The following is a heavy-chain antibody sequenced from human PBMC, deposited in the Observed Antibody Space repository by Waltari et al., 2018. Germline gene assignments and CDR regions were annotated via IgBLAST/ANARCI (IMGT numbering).Heavy chain of an antibody. CDR2: IDPHSGGT. Sequence: QVQLVQSGAEVKKPGAPGKVSCKASGYTFTGYYMHWVRQAPGQGLEWMGWIDPHSGGTNYAQKFQGRVTMTRDMSISTGYMELSRLTSDDTAVYFCTRDGVRAGIVDQWGQGTLVTVSS. J-gene: IGHJ4*02. CDR3: TRDGVRAGIVDQ. CDR1: GYTFTGYY. V-gene: IGHV1-2*02. D-gene: IGHD3-22*01.